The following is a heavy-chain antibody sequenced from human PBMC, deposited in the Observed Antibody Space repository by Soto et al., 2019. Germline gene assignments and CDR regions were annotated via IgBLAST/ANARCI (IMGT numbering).Heavy chain of an antibody. CDR1: GFTFSSYG. CDR3: AKDWYSQQWLVADKGYYFDY. Sequence: GGSLRLSCAASGFTFSSYGMHWVRQAPGKGLEWVAVISYDGSNKYYADSVKGRFTISRDNSKNTLYLQMNSLRAEDTAVYYCAKDWYSQQWLVADKGYYFDYWGQGTLVTAPQ. D-gene: IGHD6-19*01. CDR2: ISYDGSNK. V-gene: IGHV3-30*18. J-gene: IGHJ4*02.